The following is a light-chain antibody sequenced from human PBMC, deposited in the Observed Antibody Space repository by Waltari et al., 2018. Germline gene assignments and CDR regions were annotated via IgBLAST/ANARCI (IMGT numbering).Light chain of an antibody. CDR3: QQFNDWPRT. J-gene: IGKJ1*01. CDR2: AAS. CDR1: RSVSRN. Sequence: EVVMTQFPATLSVSPGESATLSCRASRSVSRNIVWYQQRPGRAPRPLIYAASTRATETPARFSGSGSGSEFSLTISRLQSEDFAVYYCQQFNDWPRTFGQGTRVEIK. V-gene: IGKV3-15*01.